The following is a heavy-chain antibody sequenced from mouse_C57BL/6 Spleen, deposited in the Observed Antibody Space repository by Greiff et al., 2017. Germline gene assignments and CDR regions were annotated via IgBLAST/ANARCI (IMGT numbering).Heavy chain of an antibody. CDR3: ATSYDYDGGAWFAY. Sequence: EVKLVESGGGLVKPGGSLKLSCAASGFTFSSYAMSWVRQTPEKRLEWVATISDGGSYTYYPDNVKGRFTISRDNAKNNLYLQMSHLKSEDTAMYYCATSYDYDGGAWFAYWGQGTLVTVSA. J-gene: IGHJ3*01. CDR2: ISDGGSYT. V-gene: IGHV5-4*03. CDR1: GFTFSSYA. D-gene: IGHD2-4*01.